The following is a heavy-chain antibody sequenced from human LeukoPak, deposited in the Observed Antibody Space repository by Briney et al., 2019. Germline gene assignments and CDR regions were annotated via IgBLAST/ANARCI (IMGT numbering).Heavy chain of an antibody. V-gene: IGHV4-31*11. CDR2: IYYSGST. CDR3: ASLNGDYYFDY. D-gene: IGHD4-17*01. J-gene: IGHJ4*02. CDR1: GGSISSGGYY. Sequence: SETLSLTCAVYGGSISSGGYYWSWIRQHPGKGLEWIGYIYYSGSTYYNPSLKSRVTISVDTSKNQFSLKLSSVTAADTAVYYCASLNGDYYFDYWGQGTLVTVSS.